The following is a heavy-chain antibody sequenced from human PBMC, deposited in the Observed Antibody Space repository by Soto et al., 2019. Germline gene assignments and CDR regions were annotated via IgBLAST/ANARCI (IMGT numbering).Heavy chain of an antibody. D-gene: IGHD2-21*02. CDR3: ARLLTAALFSYDL. V-gene: IGHV2-5*01. J-gene: IGHJ5*02. CDR1: GFSHTTSGVA. Sequence: SGPTAGEPTQTLTLTCTLSGFSHTTSGVAVGWIRQPPGQALEWLGHIYWNDDKYYSTSLKSRLSLSKDTSKNQVVLTMTNVDPLDTGTYYCARLLTAALFSYDLWGRGTLVTVSS. CDR2: IYWNDDK.